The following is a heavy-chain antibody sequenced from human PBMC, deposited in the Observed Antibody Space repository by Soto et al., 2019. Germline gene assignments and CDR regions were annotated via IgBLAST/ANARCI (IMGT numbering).Heavy chain of an antibody. J-gene: IGHJ4*02. D-gene: IGHD1-1*01. CDR3: SRGQDEYKGGRS. Sequence: PSETLSLTCAVSGGSISSGGYSWSWIRQPPGKGLEWIGYIYHSGSTYYNPSLKSRVTISVDRSKNQFSLNLTSVTAADTAVYYCSRGQDEYKGGRSWGPGTLVTVSS. CDR2: IYHSGST. CDR1: GGSISSGGYS. V-gene: IGHV4-30-2*01.